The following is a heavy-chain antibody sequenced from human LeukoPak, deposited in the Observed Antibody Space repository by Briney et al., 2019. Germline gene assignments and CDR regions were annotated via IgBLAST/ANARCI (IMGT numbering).Heavy chain of an antibody. CDR2: IHSSSGSI. CDR1: GFNFTIYN. J-gene: IGHJ3*02. Sequence: PRGSLRLSCAASGFNFTIYNMNWVRQGPGKGLEWVSSIHSSSGSIYYADSLKGRFTISRDNPKNSLYLQMNSLRAEDTAVYYWARDLAWDAFDIWGQGTIVTVSS. V-gene: IGHV3-21*01. CDR3: ARDLAWDAFDI.